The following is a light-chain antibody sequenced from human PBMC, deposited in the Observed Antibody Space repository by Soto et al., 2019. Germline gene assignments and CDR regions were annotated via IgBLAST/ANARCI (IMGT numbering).Light chain of an antibody. CDR3: QQYGSSQTWT. CDR2: GAS. J-gene: IGKJ1*01. Sequence: EIVLTQSPGTLSLSPGERATPSCRASQSVSSSYLAWYQQKPGQAPRLLIYGASSRATGIPDRFSGSGSGTDFTLTISRLEPEDFAVYYCQQYGSSQTWTFGQGTKVEIK. V-gene: IGKV3-20*01. CDR1: QSVSSSY.